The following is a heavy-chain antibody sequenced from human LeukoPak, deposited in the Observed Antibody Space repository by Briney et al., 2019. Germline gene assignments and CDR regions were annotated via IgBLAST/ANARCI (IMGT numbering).Heavy chain of an antibody. Sequence: GASVKVSCKASGYTFTDYYMHWVRQAPGQGLEWMGRINPNSGGTNFAQRFQGRVTMTRDTSISTAYMELSRLTSDDTAVYYCATGPSTTITTGYWGRGTLVTVSS. V-gene: IGHV1-2*06. CDR2: INPNSGGT. CDR3: ATGPSTTITTGY. CDR1: GYTFTDYY. D-gene: IGHD4-11*01. J-gene: IGHJ4*02.